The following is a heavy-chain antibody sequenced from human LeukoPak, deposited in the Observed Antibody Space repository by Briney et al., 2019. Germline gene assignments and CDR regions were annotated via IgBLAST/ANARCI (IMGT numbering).Heavy chain of an antibody. Sequence: GASVKVSCKASGYTFTSYYMHWVRQAPGKGLEWMGGFDPEDGETIYAQKFQGRVTMTEDTSTDTAYMELSSLRSEDTAVYYCATSFSEDPGIAAAGTIDYWGQGTLVTVSS. CDR1: GYTFTSYY. J-gene: IGHJ4*02. V-gene: IGHV1-24*01. CDR3: ATSFSEDPGIAAAGTIDY. CDR2: FDPEDGET. D-gene: IGHD6-13*01.